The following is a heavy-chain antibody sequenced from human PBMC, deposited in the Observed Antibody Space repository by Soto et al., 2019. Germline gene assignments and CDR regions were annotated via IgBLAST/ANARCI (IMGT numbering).Heavy chain of an antibody. CDR1: GFTFSTSA. V-gene: IGHV3-23*01. Sequence: LRLSCTASGFTFSTSAMSWVRQPPGRGLEWVSGISGSGAGTYYADSVKGRFTISRDNSKNTLYLQMSGLRAEDAAVYYCAKDIVVVPAPIRGQCFDYWGQGTLVTVSS. D-gene: IGHD2-2*01. CDR3: AKDIVVVPAPIRGQCFDY. J-gene: IGHJ4*02. CDR2: ISGSGAGT.